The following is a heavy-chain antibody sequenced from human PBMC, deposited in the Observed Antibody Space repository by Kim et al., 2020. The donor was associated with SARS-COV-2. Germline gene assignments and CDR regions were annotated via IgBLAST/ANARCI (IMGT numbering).Heavy chain of an antibody. CDR2: INTNTGNP. V-gene: IGHV7-4-1*02. D-gene: IGHD3-9*01. Sequence: ASVKVSCKASGYTFTSYAMNWVRQAPGQGLEWMGWINTNTGNPTYAQGFTGRFVFSLDTSVSTAYLQISSLKAEDTVVYYCARVRAALRYFDWLYPDDAFDTGGQGKMVTVPS. CDR1: GYTFTSYA. J-gene: IGHJ3*02. CDR3: ARVRAALRYFDWLYPDDAFDT.